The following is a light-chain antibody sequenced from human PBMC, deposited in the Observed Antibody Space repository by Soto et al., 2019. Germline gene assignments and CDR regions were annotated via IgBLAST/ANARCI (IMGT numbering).Light chain of an antibody. CDR3: QQPFDSPST. J-gene: IGKJ5*01. Sequence: DIQLTQSPSFLSPSIGESVTITCRASQVISTSLAWYQVKPGKAPKLLIYAASTLESGVPSRFSATVSGTAFSLTITSLQHEAFETYYCQQPFDSPSTVGQGTRLEIK. CDR2: AAS. CDR1: QVISTS. V-gene: IGKV1-9*01.